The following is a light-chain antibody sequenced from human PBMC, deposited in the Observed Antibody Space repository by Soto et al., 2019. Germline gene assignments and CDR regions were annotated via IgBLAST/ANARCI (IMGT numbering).Light chain of an antibody. CDR1: RGVSSD. Sequence: EIVMKMSPATLSLSPVKRAILSCTASRGVSSDLAWYQQKPGQAPRLLIHGATTRATGIPARFSGSGSGTEFTLTISSLQSEDFAVYYCQQYNNWPRTFGQGTKVDIK. CDR2: GAT. CDR3: QQYNNWPRT. V-gene: IGKV3-15*01. J-gene: IGKJ1*01.